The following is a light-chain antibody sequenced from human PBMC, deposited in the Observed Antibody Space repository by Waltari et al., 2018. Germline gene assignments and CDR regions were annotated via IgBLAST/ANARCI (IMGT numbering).Light chain of an antibody. CDR1: SGHSSNV. J-gene: IGLJ3*02. V-gene: IGLV4-69*01. CDR2: VNSDGSH. Sequence: QLVLTQSPSASASLGASVKLTCTLSSGHSSNVIAWHQQQPEKGPRYLMKVNSDGSHSKGDKIPDRFSGSSSGAEHYLTISSLHSEDEADYYCQTGGHGTWVFGGGTKLTVL. CDR3: QTGGHGTWV.